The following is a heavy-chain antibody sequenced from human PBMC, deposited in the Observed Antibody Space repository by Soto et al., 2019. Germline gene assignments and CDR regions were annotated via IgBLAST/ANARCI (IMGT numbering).Heavy chain of an antibody. D-gene: IGHD3-10*02. J-gene: IGHJ4*02. CDR3: AKDNDRGVINYFDY. CDR2: ISGSGGST. Sequence: PGGSLRLSCAASGFTFSSYAMSWVRQAPGKGLEWVSAISGSGGSTYYADSVKGRFTNSRDNSKNTLYLQMNSLRAEDTAVYYCAKDNDRGVINYFDYWGQGTLVTVSS. V-gene: IGHV3-23*01. CDR1: GFTFSSYA.